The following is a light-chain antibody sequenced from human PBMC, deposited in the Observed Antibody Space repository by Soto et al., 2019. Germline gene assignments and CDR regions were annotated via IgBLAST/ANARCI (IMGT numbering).Light chain of an antibody. CDR2: GAS. Sequence: EIGMTQSPATLSVSPGERATLSCRASQSVSSNLAWYQQKPGQAPRLLIYGASARATGFPARFSGSGSGTEFTLTISSLQSEDFAVYYCQQYYNWPRTFGQGTKVDIK. CDR3: QQYYNWPRT. V-gene: IGKV3-15*01. CDR1: QSVSSN. J-gene: IGKJ1*01.